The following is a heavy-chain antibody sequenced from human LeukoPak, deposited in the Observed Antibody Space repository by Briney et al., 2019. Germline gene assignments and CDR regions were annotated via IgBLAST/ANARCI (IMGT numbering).Heavy chain of an antibody. CDR1: GFTFSSYG. Sequence: GGSLRLSCAASGFTFSSYGMHWVRQAPGKGLEWVAVISYDGSNKYYADSVKGRFTISRDNSKNTLYLQMNSLRAEDTAVYYCAKDLQVHTRIAARPSVGDYYYYGMDVWGQGTTVTVSS. D-gene: IGHD6-6*01. V-gene: IGHV3-30*18. CDR2: ISYDGSNK. CDR3: AKDLQVHTRIAARPSVGDYYYYGMDV. J-gene: IGHJ6*02.